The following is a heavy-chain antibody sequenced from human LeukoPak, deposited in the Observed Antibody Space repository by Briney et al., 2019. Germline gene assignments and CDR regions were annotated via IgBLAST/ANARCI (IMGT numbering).Heavy chain of an antibody. D-gene: IGHD6-13*01. V-gene: IGHV4-4*07. CDR2: IDTSGNT. Sequence: PSETLSLTCTVSSGSISSYYWSWMRQPAGKGLEWIGRIDTSGNTNYKPSLKSRVTMSVDTSKNQFSLKLSSVTAADTAVYYCARVSSSWYQDWYFDLWGRGTLVTVSS. CDR1: SGSISSYY. CDR3: ARVSSSWYQDWYFDL. J-gene: IGHJ2*01.